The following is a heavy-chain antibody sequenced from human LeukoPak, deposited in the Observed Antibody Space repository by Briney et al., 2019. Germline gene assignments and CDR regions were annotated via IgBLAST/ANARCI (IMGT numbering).Heavy chain of an antibody. Sequence: SETLSLTCAVYGGSFSGYYWSWIRQPPGKGLEWIGEINHSGSTNYNPALKSRVTISVDTSKNQFSLKLSSVTAADTAVYYCARGILGGATVTTHDYWGEGTLVTVSS. CDR1: GGSFSGYY. CDR2: INHSGST. D-gene: IGHD4-17*01. CDR3: ARGILGGATVTTHDY. J-gene: IGHJ4*02. V-gene: IGHV4-34*01.